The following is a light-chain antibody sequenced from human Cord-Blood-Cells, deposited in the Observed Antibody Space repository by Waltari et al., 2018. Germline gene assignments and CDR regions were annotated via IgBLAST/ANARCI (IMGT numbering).Light chain of an antibody. V-gene: IGKV4-1*01. CDR1: QSVLYSSNNKNY. CDR3: QQYYSTPYS. Sequence: DIVMTQSPDSLAVSLGERATINCKSSQSVLYSSNNKNYLAWYRQKPGQPPKLLIYWASTRESGVPDRFSDSGSGTDFTLTISSLQAEDVAVCYCQQYYSTPYSFGQGTKLEIK. CDR2: WAS. J-gene: IGKJ2*03.